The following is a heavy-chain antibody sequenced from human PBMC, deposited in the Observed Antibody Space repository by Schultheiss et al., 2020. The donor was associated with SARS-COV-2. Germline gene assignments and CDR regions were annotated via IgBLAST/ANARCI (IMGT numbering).Heavy chain of an antibody. J-gene: IGHJ4*02. CDR1: GYSFTSYW. CDR2: IYPGDSDT. D-gene: IGHD6-13*01. CDR3: ARREEKLEYFDY. V-gene: IGHV5-51*01. Sequence: GGSLRLSCKGSGYSFTSYWIAWVRQMPGKGLEWMGIIYPGDSDTRYSPSFQGQVTISADKSISTAYLQWSSLKASDTAMYYCARREEKLEYFDYWGQGTLVTVSS.